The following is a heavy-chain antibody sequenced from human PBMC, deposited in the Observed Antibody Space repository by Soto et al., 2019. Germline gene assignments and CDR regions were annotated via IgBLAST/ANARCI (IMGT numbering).Heavy chain of an antibody. D-gene: IGHD3-10*01. CDR1: GFTFSSYA. Sequence: GGSLRLSCAASGFTFSSYAMSWVRQAPGKGLEWVSAISGSGGSTYYADSVKGRFTISRDNSKNTLYLQMNSLRAEDTAVYYWAKLAGGSGSYYKYYMDVWGKGTTVTVSS. CDR2: ISGSGGST. CDR3: AKLAGGSGSYYKYYMDV. J-gene: IGHJ6*03. V-gene: IGHV3-23*01.